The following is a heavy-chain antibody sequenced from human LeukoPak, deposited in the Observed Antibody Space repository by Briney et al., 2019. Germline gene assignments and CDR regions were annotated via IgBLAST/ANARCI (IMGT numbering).Heavy chain of an antibody. CDR3: AKFKGSSFADAFDI. CDR2: ISGSGGST. V-gene: IGHV3-23*01. D-gene: IGHD6-13*01. Sequence: GGSLRLSCAASGFTFSSSAMSWVRQAPGKGLEWVSVISGSGGSTYYADSVKGRFTISRDNSKNTLYPQMNSLRAEDTAVYYCAKFKGSSFADAFDIWGQGTMVTVSS. CDR1: GFTFSSSA. J-gene: IGHJ3*02.